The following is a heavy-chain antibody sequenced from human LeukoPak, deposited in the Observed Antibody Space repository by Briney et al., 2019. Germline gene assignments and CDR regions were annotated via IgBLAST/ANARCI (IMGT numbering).Heavy chain of an antibody. CDR1: GFTFSSYA. D-gene: IGHD2-15*01. CDR3: ARVDCSGGSCQFDP. V-gene: IGHV3-30-3*01. CDR2: ISYDGSNK. Sequence: GRCLRLSCAASGFTFSSYAMHWVRQAPGKGLEWVAVISYDGSNKYYADSVKGRFTISRDNSKNTLYLQMNSLRAEDTAVYYCARVDCSGGSCQFDPWGQGTLVTVSS. J-gene: IGHJ5*02.